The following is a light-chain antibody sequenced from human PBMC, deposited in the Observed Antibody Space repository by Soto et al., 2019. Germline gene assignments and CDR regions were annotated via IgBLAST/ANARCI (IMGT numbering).Light chain of an antibody. Sequence: DIQMPQSPSSLSASVGDRVTITCPASHDITMYLNWYQEKPGKAPKLLIYDASNLQTGGPSRFSGSGSGTHVTGTISSRQPEDIATDYCQRYDSLPPTVGQGTRLDIK. CDR2: DAS. V-gene: IGKV1-33*01. CDR1: HDITMY. J-gene: IGKJ5*01. CDR3: QRYDSLPPT.